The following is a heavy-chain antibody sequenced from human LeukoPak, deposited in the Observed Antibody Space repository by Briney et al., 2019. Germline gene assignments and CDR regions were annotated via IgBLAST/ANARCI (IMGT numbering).Heavy chain of an antibody. J-gene: IGHJ4*02. V-gene: IGHV3-33*01. D-gene: IGHD5-12*01. CDR2: IWYDGSNK. CDR1: GFTFSSYG. Sequence: GGSLRLSCAASGFTFSSYGMHWVRQAPGKGLEWVAVIWYDGSNKYYADSVKGRFTISRDNSKNTLYLQMNSLRAEDTAVYYCASGSYRDIVAVFDYWGQGTLVTVSS. CDR3: ASGSYRDIVAVFDY.